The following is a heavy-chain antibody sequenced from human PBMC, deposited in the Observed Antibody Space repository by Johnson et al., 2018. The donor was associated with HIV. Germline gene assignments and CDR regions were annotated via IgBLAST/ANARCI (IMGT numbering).Heavy chain of an antibody. V-gene: IGHV3-11*04. Sequence: QVQLVESGGGLVKPGGSLRLSCAASGFTFSDYYMSWIRQAPGKGLEWVSLIYSGGSTYYADSVKGRFTISRDNAKNSLYLQMNSLRAEDTAVYYCASRVLRYFDWLSSPDAFDIWGQGTMVTVSS. CDR2: LIYSGGST. CDR1: GFTFSDYY. CDR3: ASRVLRYFDWLSSPDAFDI. D-gene: IGHD3-9*01. J-gene: IGHJ3*02.